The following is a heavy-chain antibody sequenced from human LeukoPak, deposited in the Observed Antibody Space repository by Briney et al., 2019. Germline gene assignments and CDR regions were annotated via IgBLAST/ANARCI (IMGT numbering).Heavy chain of an antibody. J-gene: IGHJ4*02. CDR2: INDSGST. Sequence: SETLSLTCAVYGGSFSGYYWNWLRQPPGKGLEWIGEINDSGSTNYNPSLKSRVTISRDTSKNQFSLKLSSVTAADTAVYYCASTHYDILTGYPTPPDYWGQGTLVTVSS. CDR1: GGSFSGYY. V-gene: IGHV4-34*01. D-gene: IGHD3-9*01. CDR3: ASTHYDILTGYPTPPDY.